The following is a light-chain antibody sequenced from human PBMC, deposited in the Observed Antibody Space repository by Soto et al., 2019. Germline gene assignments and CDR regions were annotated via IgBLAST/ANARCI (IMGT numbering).Light chain of an antibody. CDR3: CSYASSSSYV. CDR2: EGT. Sequence: QSVLTQPASVSGSPGQSITISCSGTTRDVGGYNLVSWYQQHTAKAPKLLIYEGTQRPSGVSSRFSGSKSGNTASLTISGLQAEDEADYYCCSYASSSSYVFXTGTKLTVL. V-gene: IGLV2-23*01. J-gene: IGLJ1*01. CDR1: TRDVGGYNL.